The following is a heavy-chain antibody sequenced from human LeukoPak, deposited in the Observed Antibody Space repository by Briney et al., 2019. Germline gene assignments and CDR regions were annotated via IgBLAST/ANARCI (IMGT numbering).Heavy chain of an antibody. D-gene: IGHD3-22*01. CDR2: IRSKSFGGTP. V-gene: IGHV3-49*03. CDR3: TKSYYDRSGYPVD. CDR1: GFTFGDYG. Sequence: GGSLRLSCTTSGFTFGDYGMSWFRQAPGKGPEWVGFIRSKSFGGTPEYAASVRGRFTISRDDSKSIAYLQMNSLKSEDTAVYHCTKSYYDRSGYPVDWGEGTLVTVSS. J-gene: IGHJ4*02.